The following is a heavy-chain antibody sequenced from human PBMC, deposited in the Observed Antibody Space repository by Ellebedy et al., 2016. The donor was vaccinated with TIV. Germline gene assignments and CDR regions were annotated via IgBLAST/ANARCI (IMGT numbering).Heavy chain of an antibody. CDR2: VFHSGST. D-gene: IGHD3-10*02. Sequence: SETLSLXXTVSGASIKTYYWSWIRQPPGKGLELIGYVFHSGSTNFNPSLRSRVSMSVDTSKNQFSLELTSVTAADTAVYYCAKYMPVRGDFDPWGQGTLVTVSS. CDR3: AKYMPVRGDFDP. J-gene: IGHJ5*02. CDR1: GASIKTYY. V-gene: IGHV4-59*01.